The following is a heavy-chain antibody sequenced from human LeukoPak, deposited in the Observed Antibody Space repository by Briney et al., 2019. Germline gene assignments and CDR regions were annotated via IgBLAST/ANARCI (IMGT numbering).Heavy chain of an antibody. CDR3: AREVEYSYNYFDY. CDR1: GGSISSGDYY. V-gene: IGHV4-30-4*01. J-gene: IGHJ4*02. Sequence: SETLSLTCTVSGGSISSGDYYWSWIRQPPGKGLEWIGYIYYSGSTYYDPSLKSRVTISVDTSKNQFSLKLSSVTAADTAVYYCAREVEYSYNYFDYWGQGTLVTVSS. D-gene: IGHD5-18*01. CDR2: IYYSGST.